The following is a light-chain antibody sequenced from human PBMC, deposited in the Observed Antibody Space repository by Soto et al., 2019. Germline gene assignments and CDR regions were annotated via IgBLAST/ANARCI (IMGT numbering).Light chain of an antibody. V-gene: IGKV3-20*01. CDR3: QHYGNTPPSVT. CDR1: QSLISSY. J-gene: IGKJ3*01. CDR2: GAS. Sequence: EIVLTQSPCTLSLSPGERATLSCRASQSLISSYLVWYQQKPGQAPRLLIYGASSRATGIPDRFSGSGSGTDFTLTISRLEPDDFAVYYCQHYGNTPPSVTFGPGTKVDIK.